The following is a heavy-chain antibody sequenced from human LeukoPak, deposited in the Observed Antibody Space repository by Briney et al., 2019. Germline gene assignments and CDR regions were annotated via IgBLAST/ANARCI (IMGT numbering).Heavy chain of an antibody. CDR1: GFTFSSYS. V-gene: IGHV3-21*01. CDR3: ATFVIGPTIDY. J-gene: IGHJ4*02. CDR2: ISSSSSYI. Sequence: GGSLRLSCAASGFTFSSYSMNWVRQAPGKGLEWVSSISSSSSYIYYADSVKGRFTISRDNAKKSLYLQMNSLRAEDTAIYYCATFVIGPTIDYWGQGTLVTVSS. D-gene: IGHD3-22*01.